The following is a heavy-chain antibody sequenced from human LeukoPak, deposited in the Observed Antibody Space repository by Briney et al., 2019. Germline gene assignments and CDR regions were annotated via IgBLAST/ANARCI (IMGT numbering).Heavy chain of an antibody. V-gene: IGHV3-7*01. CDR1: GFSFRNTW. J-gene: IGHJ5*02. Sequence: GGSLRLSCTTSGFSFRNTWMSWVRQAPGKGLEWVANIKKDETEIYYADSVKGRFTISRDNAKRSLYLQMNVLRAADTAVYYCATLNWDDGEVSGFDHWGRGIMVAVSS. CDR2: IKKDETEI. CDR3: ATLNWDDGEVSGFDH. D-gene: IGHD1-26*01.